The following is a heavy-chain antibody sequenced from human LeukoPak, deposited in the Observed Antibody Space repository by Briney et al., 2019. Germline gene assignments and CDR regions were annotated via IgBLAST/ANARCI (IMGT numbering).Heavy chain of an antibody. D-gene: IGHD1-26*01. Sequence: ASVKVSCKASGYTFTSYGISWVRQAPGQGLEWMGWISAYNGNTNYAQKLQGRVTMTTDTSTSTAYMELRSLRSDDTAVYYCARVMGATEYYYYYGMDVWGQGTTVTVSS. J-gene: IGHJ6*02. CDR3: ARVMGATEYYYYYGMDV. V-gene: IGHV1-18*01. CDR1: GYTFTSYG. CDR2: ISAYNGNT.